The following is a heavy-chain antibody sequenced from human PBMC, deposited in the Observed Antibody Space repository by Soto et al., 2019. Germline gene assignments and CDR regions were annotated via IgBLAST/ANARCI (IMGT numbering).Heavy chain of an antibody. J-gene: IGHJ4*01. Sequence: QITLKESGPTLVRPAQTLTLTCDFSGFSLSTYHMGVAWIRQPPGKALEWLALLYWDDDKRYSPSLKDRLAISKDTSNNQAVLTITNIDPGDSATYFCAHAGDYDLLTFDHWGPGTLVTVSS. CDR3: AHAGDYDLLTFDH. CDR1: GFSLSTYHMG. CDR2: LYWDDDK. D-gene: IGHD4-17*01. V-gene: IGHV2-5*02.